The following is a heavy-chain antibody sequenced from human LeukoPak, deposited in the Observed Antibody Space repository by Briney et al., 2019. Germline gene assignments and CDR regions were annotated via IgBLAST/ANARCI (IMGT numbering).Heavy chain of an antibody. J-gene: IGHJ4*02. Sequence: SETLSLTCTVSGGSISSYYWSWIRQPPGKGLEWIGYIYYSGSTNYNPSLKSRVTISVDTSKNQFSLKLSSVTAADTAVYYCARVSGGYRGYDHDYWGQGTLVTVSS. D-gene: IGHD5-12*01. V-gene: IGHV4-59*01. CDR1: GGSISSYY. CDR3: ARVSGGYRGYDHDY. CDR2: IYYSGST.